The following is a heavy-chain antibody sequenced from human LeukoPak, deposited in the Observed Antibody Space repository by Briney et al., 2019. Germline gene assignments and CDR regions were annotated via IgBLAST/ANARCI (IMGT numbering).Heavy chain of an antibody. D-gene: IGHD6-19*01. Sequence: SETLSLTCTVSGGSISSYYWSWIRQPPGKGLEWIGYIYYSGSTNYNPSLKSRVTISVDTSKNQFSLKLSSVTAAATAVYYCAATGYSSGRKRFDYWGQGTLVTVSS. V-gene: IGHV4-59*01. CDR3: AATGYSSGRKRFDY. CDR2: IYYSGST. CDR1: GGSISSYY. J-gene: IGHJ4*02.